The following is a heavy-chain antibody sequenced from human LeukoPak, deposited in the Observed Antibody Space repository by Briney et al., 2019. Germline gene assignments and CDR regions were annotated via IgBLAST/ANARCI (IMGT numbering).Heavy chain of an antibody. V-gene: IGHV1-8*03. J-gene: IGHJ3*02. CDR1: GYTLTSYD. CDR3: ARVPQYNWNYGGAFDI. D-gene: IGHD1-7*01. CDR2: MNPNSGNT. Sequence: ASVKVSCTASGYTLTSYDINWVRQATGQGLEWMGWMNPNSGNTGYAQKFQGRVTITRNTSISTAYMGLSSLRSEDTAVYYCARVPQYNWNYGGAFDIWGQGTMVTVSS.